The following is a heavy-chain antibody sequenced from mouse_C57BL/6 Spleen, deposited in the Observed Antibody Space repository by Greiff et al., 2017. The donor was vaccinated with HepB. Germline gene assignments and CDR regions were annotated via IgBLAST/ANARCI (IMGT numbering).Heavy chain of an antibody. J-gene: IGHJ1*03. V-gene: IGHV6-6*01. CDR3: TRPHYYEDWYFDV. D-gene: IGHD1-2*01. Sequence: EVKLVESGGGLVQPGGSMKLSCAASGFTFSDAWMDWVRQSPEKGLEWVAEIRNKANNHATYYAESVKGRFTISRDDSKSSVYLQMNSLRAEDTGIYYCTRPHYYEDWYFDVWGTGTTVTVSS. CDR1: GFTFSDAW. CDR2: IRNKANNHAT.